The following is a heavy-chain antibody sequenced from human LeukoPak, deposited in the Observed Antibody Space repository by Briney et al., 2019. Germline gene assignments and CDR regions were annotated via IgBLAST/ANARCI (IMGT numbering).Heavy chain of an antibody. CDR1: GYTFTGYY. CDR3: ARRYYDGPAFDP. Sequence: ASVKVSCKASGYTFTGYYMHWVRQAPGQGLEWMGWINPNSGGTNYAQKFQGRVTMTRDTSISTAYMELSRLRSDDTAVYYCARRYYDGPAFDPWGQGTLVTVSS. D-gene: IGHD3-22*01. J-gene: IGHJ5*02. V-gene: IGHV1-2*02. CDR2: INPNSGGT.